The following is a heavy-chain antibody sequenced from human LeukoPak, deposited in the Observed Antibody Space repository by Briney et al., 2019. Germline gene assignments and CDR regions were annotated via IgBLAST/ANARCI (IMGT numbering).Heavy chain of an antibody. D-gene: IGHD3-22*01. Sequence: SETLSLTCTVSGASISSTSHYWGWIRQPPGKGLEWVGSIYYTGSTYQNPSLKSRVTVSLDMSKNQFSLELSSVTAADTAVYYCARDFEYYYDSSGSHYFDYWGQGTLVTVSS. V-gene: IGHV4-39*07. CDR2: IYYTGST. CDR3: ARDFEYYYDSSGSHYFDY. J-gene: IGHJ4*02. CDR1: GASISSTSHY.